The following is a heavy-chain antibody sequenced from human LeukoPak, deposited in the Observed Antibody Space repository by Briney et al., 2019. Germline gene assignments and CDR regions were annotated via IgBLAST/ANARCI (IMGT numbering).Heavy chain of an antibody. J-gene: IGHJ5*02. CDR2: IWYDGSNK. D-gene: IGHD2-2*01. Sequence: GGSLRLSCAASGFTFSSYGMHWVRQAPGKGLEWVAVIWYDGSNKYYADSVKGRFTISRDNSKNTLYLQMNSLRAEDTAVYYCAKDRRYCSSTSCYAPGGNWFDPWGQGTLVNVSS. V-gene: IGHV3-33*06. CDR1: GFTFSSYG. CDR3: AKDRRYCSSTSCYAPGGNWFDP.